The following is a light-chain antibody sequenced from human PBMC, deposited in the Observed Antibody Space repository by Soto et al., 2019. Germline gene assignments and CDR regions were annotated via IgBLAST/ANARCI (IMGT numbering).Light chain of an antibody. Sequence: DIQMTQSPSSLSASVGDRVTITCRASQSISSYLNWYQQKPGKAPQLLIYASSSLQSGVPSRFSGRGSGTDFPLTISSLQPEDFATYYCQQSYSTPNTFGQGTKLEIK. J-gene: IGKJ2*01. CDR3: QQSYSTPNT. CDR2: ASS. V-gene: IGKV1-39*01. CDR1: QSISSY.